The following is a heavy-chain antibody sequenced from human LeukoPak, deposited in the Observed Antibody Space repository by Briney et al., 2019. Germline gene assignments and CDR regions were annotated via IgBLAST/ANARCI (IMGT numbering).Heavy chain of an antibody. J-gene: IGHJ4*02. CDR3: ARGGVVGNSWSYGYY. CDR1: GGTFSSYA. D-gene: IGHD6-13*01. V-gene: IGHV1-69*04. CDR2: IIPILGIA. Sequence: GSSVNVSCKASGGTFSSYAISWVRQAPGQGREWMGRIIPILGIANYAQKFQGRVTITADKSTSTAYMELSSLRSEDTAVYYCARGGVVGNSWSYGYYWGQGTLVTVSS.